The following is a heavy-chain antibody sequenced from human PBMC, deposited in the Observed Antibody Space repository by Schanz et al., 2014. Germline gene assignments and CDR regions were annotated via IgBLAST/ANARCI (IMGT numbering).Heavy chain of an antibody. Sequence: QVQLVQSGAEVKKPGASVKVSCKASGYTFTTYYMLWVRQAPGQGLEWMGIINPSGGSTRYGKKFHDRITVISDPSTSPVYLELGSLSSDDTAVYYCARGFSRSYIDFWGQGTLITVSS. D-gene: IGHD6-6*01. V-gene: IGHV1-46*03. J-gene: IGHJ4*02. CDR2: INPSGGST. CDR1: GYTFTTYY. CDR3: ARGFSRSYIDF.